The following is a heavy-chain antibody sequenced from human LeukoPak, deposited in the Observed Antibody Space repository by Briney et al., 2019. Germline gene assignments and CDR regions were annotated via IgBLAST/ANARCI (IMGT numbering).Heavy chain of an antibody. CDR3: ARGHIVVVPAATIYYYYMDV. D-gene: IGHD2-2*01. V-gene: IGHV3-20*04. J-gene: IGHJ6*03. CDR2: INWNGGST. Sequence: PGGSLRLSCAASGFTFDDYGMSWVRQAPGKRLEWVSGINWNGGSTGYADSVKGRFTISRDNAKNSLYLQMNSLRAEDTALYYCARGHIVVVPAATIYYYYMDVWGKGTTVTVSS. CDR1: GFTFDDYG.